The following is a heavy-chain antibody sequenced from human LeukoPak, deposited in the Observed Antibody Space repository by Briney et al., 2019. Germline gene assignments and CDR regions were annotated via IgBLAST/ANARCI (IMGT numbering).Heavy chain of an antibody. D-gene: IGHD6-19*01. CDR2: ISWNSGSI. Sequence: SLRLSFAASGFTFDNYAMHWVRQAPGKGLEWVSGISWNSGSIGYADSVKGRFTISRDNAKNSLYLQMNSLRAEDTALYYCAKDMSPSIAVAGTFDYWGQGTLVTVSS. J-gene: IGHJ4*02. V-gene: IGHV3-9*01. CDR1: GFTFDNYA. CDR3: AKDMSPSIAVAGTFDY.